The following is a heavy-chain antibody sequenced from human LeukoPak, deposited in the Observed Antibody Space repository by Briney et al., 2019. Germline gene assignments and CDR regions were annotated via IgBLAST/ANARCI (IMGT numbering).Heavy chain of an antibody. CDR2: ISYDGSNK. J-gene: IGHJ4*02. D-gene: IGHD5-24*01. CDR3: AKAEEMATSGRLDY. CDR1: GFTFSSYG. V-gene: IGHV3-30*18. Sequence: GRSLRLSCAASGFTFSSYGMHWVRQAPGKGLEWVAVISYDGSNKYYADSVKGRFTISRDNSKNTLYLQMNSLRAEDTAVYYCAKAEEMATSGRLDYWGQGTPVTISS.